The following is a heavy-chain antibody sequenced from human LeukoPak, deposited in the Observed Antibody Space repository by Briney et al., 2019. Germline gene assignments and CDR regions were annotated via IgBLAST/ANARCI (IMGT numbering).Heavy chain of an antibody. V-gene: IGHV1-69*06. Sequence: SVTVSCKASGGTFSSYAISWVRQAPGQGLEWMGGIIPIFGTASYAQKFQGRVTITADTSTSTAYMELRSLRSDDTAVYYCARVAPNRRYCSGGSCLNYFDYWGQGTLVTVSS. J-gene: IGHJ4*02. CDR3: ARVAPNRRYCSGGSCLNYFDY. CDR2: IIPIFGTA. D-gene: IGHD2-15*01. CDR1: GGTFSSYA.